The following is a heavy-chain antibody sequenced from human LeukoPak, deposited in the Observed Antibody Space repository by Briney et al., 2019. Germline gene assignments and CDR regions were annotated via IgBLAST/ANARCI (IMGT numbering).Heavy chain of an antibody. J-gene: IGHJ5*02. CDR3: ARAPPRYCSGGSCYSANWFDP. CDR1: GYSFTTYW. CDR2: IYPGDSDT. D-gene: IGHD2-15*01. V-gene: IGHV5-51*01. Sequence: GESLKISCKGSGYSFTTYWIGWVRQMPGKGLEWMGIIYPGDSDTRYSPSFQGQVTISADKSISTAYLQWSSLKASDTAMYYCARAPPRYCSGGSCYSANWFDPWGQGTLVTVSS.